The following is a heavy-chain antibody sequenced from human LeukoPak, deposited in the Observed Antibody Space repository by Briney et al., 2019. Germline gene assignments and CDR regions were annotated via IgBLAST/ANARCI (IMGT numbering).Heavy chain of an antibody. CDR2: IRNDESNE. Sequence: GGSLRLSCAASGFTFSNYGMHWVRQAPGKGREWVAFIRNDESNEYYADSVKGRFTISRDNAKNSLYLQMNSLRAEDTAVYYCARDYYYYMDVWGKGATVTISS. V-gene: IGHV3-30*02. CDR1: GFTFSNYG. CDR3: ARDYYYYMDV. J-gene: IGHJ6*03.